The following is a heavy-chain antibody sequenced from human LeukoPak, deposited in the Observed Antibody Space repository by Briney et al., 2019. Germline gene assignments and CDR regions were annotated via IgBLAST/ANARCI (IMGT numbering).Heavy chain of an antibody. D-gene: IGHD5-24*01. CDR1: GYTFTSYA. Sequence: ASVKVSCKASGYTFTSYAMNWVRQAPGQGLEWMGWINTNTGNPTYAQGFTGRFVFSLDTSVSTAYLQISSLKAEDTAVYYCASLSMATIPYYYYMDVWGKGTTVTVSS. V-gene: IGHV7-4-1*02. CDR3: ASLSMATIPYYYYMDV. J-gene: IGHJ6*03. CDR2: INTNTGNP.